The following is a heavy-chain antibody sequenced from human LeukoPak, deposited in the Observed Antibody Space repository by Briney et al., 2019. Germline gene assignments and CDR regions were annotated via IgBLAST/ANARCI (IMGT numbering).Heavy chain of an antibody. CDR3: ARRNDFHI. CDR1: GGSIKGYH. CDR2: IYSNEAT. Sequence: SSETLSLTCTVSGGSIKGYHWSWIRQPPGKGPEWIGYIYSNEATEYKPSLKSRVTISADTSKNQFSLKLTSVSAADTAIYYCARRNDFHIWGQGTMVTVSS. V-gene: IGHV4-4*08. J-gene: IGHJ3*02.